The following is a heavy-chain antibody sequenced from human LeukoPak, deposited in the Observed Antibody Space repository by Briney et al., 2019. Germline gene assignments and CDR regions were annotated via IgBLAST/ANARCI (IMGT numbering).Heavy chain of an antibody. J-gene: IGHJ4*02. CDR1: GGSFSGYY. CDR3: ARGHAEMATIYYFDY. CDR2: INHSGST. D-gene: IGHD5-24*01. Sequence: SETLSLTCAVYGGSFSGYYWSWIRQPPGKGLEWIGEINHSGSTNYNPSLKSRVTISVDTSKNQFSLKLSSVTAADTAVYYCARGHAEMATIYYFDYWGQGTLVTVSS. V-gene: IGHV4-34*01.